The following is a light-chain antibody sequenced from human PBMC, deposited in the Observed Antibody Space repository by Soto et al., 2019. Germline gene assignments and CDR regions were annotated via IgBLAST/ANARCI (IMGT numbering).Light chain of an antibody. V-gene: IGKV1-5*03. CDR3: QQYSRLWS. J-gene: IGKJ1*01. CDR2: GAS. CDR1: ESISTW. Sequence: DIQMTQSPSSLSASVGDRATITCRASESISTWLAWYQQKPGKAPKLLIYGASSLESGVPPRFSGDGSGTEFTLTISSLQRDDFGIYYCQQYSRLWSFGQGTKVDIK.